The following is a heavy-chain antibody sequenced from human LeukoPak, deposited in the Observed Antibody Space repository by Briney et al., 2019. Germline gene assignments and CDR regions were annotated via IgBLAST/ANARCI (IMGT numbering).Heavy chain of an antibody. CDR1: GGTFSSYA. J-gene: IGHJ3*02. Sequence: SVKVSCKASGGTFSSYAISWVRQAPGQGLEWMGRIIPIFGTANYARKFQGRVTITTDEFTSTAYMELSSLRSEDTAVYYCARLGYYDSSGYYRVGAFDIWGQGTMVTVSS. CDR2: IIPIFGTA. CDR3: ARLGYYDSSGYYRVGAFDI. D-gene: IGHD3-22*01. V-gene: IGHV1-69*05.